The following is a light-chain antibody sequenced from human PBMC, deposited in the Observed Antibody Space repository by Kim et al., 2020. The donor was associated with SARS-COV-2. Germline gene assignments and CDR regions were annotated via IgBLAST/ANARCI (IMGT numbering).Light chain of an antibody. CDR1: QSVGSS. J-gene: IGKJ1*01. Sequence: EIMMTQSPATLSVSPGERVTLSCRASQSVGSSLAWFQQRPGQAPRLLIYGSSTRATGIPARFSGSGSETEFTLTIAGLQFEDFAVYYCQQYHNWPPWTFGQGTKVDIK. CDR2: GSS. CDR3: QQYHNWPPWT. V-gene: IGKV3-15*01.